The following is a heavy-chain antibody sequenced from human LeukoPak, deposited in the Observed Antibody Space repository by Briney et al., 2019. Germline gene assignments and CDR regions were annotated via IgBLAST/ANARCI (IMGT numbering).Heavy chain of an antibody. CDR3: ARDYGGSSPFDY. Sequence: PGGSLRLSCAASGFTFSSYEVHWVRQAPGKGLEWVSYISSSDSTIYYADSVKGRFTISRDNAKNSLYLQMNSLRAEDTAVYYCARDYGGSSPFDYWGQGTLVTVSS. CDR2: ISSSDSTI. J-gene: IGHJ4*02. CDR1: GFTFSSYE. V-gene: IGHV3-48*03. D-gene: IGHD4-23*01.